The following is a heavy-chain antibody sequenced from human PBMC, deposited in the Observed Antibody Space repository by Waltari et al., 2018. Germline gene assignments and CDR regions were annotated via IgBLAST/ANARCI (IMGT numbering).Heavy chain of an antibody. V-gene: IGHV4-39*01. D-gene: IGHD2-2*01. CDR1: GGSISSSSYY. CDR3: ARRDSYCSSTSCYASYFDY. Sequence: QLQLQESGPGLVKPSETLSRTCTVSGGSISSSSYYWGWIRQPPGKGLVWIGSIYYSVNTYYTPSLKRRVTISVDTSKNQFSLKLSSVTAADTAVYYCARRDSYCSSTSCYASYFDYWGQGTLVTVSS. J-gene: IGHJ4*02. CDR2: IYYSVNT.